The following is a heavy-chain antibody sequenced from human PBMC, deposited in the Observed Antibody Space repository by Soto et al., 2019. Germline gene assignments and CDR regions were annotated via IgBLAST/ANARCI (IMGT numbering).Heavy chain of an antibody. D-gene: IGHD3-10*01. CDR1: GFSLNTRGVG. V-gene: IGHV2-5*01. CDR3: AHSTIKDAFNI. Sequence: QITLKESGPTLVQPTQTLTLTCTFSGFSLNTRGVGVGWIRQPPGKALEWLGIIYWNDDDRYSPSLESRLTITKDTSKNQVVLTMTNMDPVDTATYYCAHSTIKDAFNIWGQGTMVTVSS. J-gene: IGHJ3*02. CDR2: IYWNDDD.